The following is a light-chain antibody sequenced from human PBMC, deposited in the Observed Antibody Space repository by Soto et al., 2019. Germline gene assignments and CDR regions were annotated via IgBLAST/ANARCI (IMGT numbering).Light chain of an antibody. J-gene: IGLJ3*02. Sequence: QSVLTQSPSASASLGASVKLTCTLSSGHSNYAIAWHQQQPEKGPRYLMKLNSDGSHSKGDGIPDRFSGSSSGAERYLTISSLQSKDEADYYCQTWGTGPWVFGGGTKLTVL. V-gene: IGLV4-69*01. CDR3: QTWGTGPWV. CDR1: SGHSNYA. CDR2: LNSDGSH.